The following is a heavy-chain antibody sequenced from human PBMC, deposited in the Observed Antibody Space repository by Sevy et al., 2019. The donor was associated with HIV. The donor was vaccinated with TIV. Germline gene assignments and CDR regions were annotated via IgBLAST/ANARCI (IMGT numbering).Heavy chain of an antibody. CDR1: GFIFSTYT. D-gene: IGHD2-2*01. CDR2: IDGKGRST. J-gene: IGHJ6*02. CDR3: AKTVNSGGGVVPAANYYYYGMDV. Sequence: GGSLRLSCAASGFIFSTYTMTWVRQAPGKGLEWVSAIDGKGRSTHYADSVKGRFTISRDNSKNTLYLQMNSLRAEDTAVYYCAKTVNSGGGVVPAANYYYYGMDVWGQGTTVTVSS. V-gene: IGHV3-23*01.